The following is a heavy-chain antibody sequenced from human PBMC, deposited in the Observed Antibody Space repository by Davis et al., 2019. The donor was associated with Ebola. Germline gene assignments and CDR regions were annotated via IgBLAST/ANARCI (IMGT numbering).Heavy chain of an antibody. CDR2: INPNSGAS. Sequence: ASVKVSCKASGYNFAIYNIHWVRQARGQGLEWMGWINPNSGASGFTQKFQGRLTMTSDTSISTAYMELSPLGSDDTAVYYCAREDTHWFDPWGQGTLVTVSS. CDR1: GYNFAIYN. CDR3: AREDTHWFDP. V-gene: IGHV1-2*02. J-gene: IGHJ5*02. D-gene: IGHD5-18*01.